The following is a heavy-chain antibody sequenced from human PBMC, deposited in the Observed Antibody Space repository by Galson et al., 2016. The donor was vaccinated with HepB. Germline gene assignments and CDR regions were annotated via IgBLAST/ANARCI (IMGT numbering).Heavy chain of an antibody. CDR2: IYWNDNK. D-gene: IGHD1-26*01. CDR3: VRRQWDYNHYFDS. Sequence: VKPTQTLTLTCTFSGFSLSTNGVGVGWVRRSPGRALEWLALIYWNDNKRYSPSLNDRLTITKDTSKNQVVLTMTNMDPVDTATYYFVRRQWDYNHYFDSWCQGTLVPVSA. V-gene: IGHV2-5*01. J-gene: IGHJ4*02. CDR1: GFSLSTNGVG.